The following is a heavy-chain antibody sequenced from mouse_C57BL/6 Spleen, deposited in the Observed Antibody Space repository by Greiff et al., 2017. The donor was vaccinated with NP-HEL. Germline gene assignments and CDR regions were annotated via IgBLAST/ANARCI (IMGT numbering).Heavy chain of an antibody. CDR2: INPSNGGT. D-gene: IGHD3-2*02. CDR1: GYTFTSYW. Sequence: VKLQQPGTELVKPGASVKLSCKASGYTFTSYWMHWVKQRPGQGLEWIGNINPSNGGTNYNEKFKSKATLTVDKSSSTAYMQLSSLTSEDSAVYYCARAGTAQAGAWFAYWGQGTLVTVSA. V-gene: IGHV1-53*01. J-gene: IGHJ3*01. CDR3: ARAGTAQAGAWFAY.